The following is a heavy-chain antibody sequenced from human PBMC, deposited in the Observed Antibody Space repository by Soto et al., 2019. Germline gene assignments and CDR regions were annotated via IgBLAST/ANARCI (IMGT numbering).Heavy chain of an antibody. CDR2: IYYSGST. Sequence: QLQLQESGPGLVKPSETLSLTCTVSGGSISSSSYYWGWIRQPPGKGLEWIGSIYYSGSTYYNPSLKSRVTISVDTPKNQFSLKLSSVTAADTAVYYCARLRIVVVTHFDYWGQGTLVTVSS. J-gene: IGHJ4*02. D-gene: IGHD2-21*02. CDR1: GGSISSSSYY. CDR3: ARLRIVVVTHFDY. V-gene: IGHV4-39*01.